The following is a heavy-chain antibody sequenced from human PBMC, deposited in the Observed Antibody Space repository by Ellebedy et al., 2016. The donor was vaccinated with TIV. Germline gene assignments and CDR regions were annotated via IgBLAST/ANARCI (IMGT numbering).Heavy chain of an antibody. CDR1: GFTFSSYV. Sequence: GESLKISCAASGFTFSSYVMHWVRQAPGKGLEWVAIISDDGSNKYYADSVKGRFTISRDNSKNTLYVEMSSLRPDDTAVYFCARDPTDNSGPYFDLWGQGTLVTVSS. J-gene: IGHJ4*02. CDR2: ISDDGSNK. CDR3: ARDPTDNSGPYFDL. D-gene: IGHD6-19*01. V-gene: IGHV3-30*04.